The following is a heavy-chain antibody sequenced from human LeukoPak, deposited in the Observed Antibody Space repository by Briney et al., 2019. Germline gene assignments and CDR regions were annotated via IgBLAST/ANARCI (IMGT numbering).Heavy chain of an antibody. J-gene: IGHJ4*02. CDR1: GFSVSSNY. V-gene: IGHV3-66*01. Sequence: GGSLRLSCAASGFSVSSNYLSWVRQAPGKGLEGVSVLYGTGKTYYADSVKGRFTISRDNSKNTLYLQMNSLRAEDTAVYYCAKDREVGYYYGSGSYGDLDYWGQGTLVTVSS. CDR3: AKDREVGYYYGSGSYGDLDY. CDR2: LYGTGKT. D-gene: IGHD3-10*01.